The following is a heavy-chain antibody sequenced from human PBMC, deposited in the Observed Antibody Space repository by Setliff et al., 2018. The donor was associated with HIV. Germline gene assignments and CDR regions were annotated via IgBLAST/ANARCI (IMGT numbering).Heavy chain of an antibody. CDR1: GGSINNYY. D-gene: IGHD5-18*01. Sequence: SETLSLTCTVSGGSINNYYWSWIRQSPGKGLVWIAHIYYNGNTDYNPSLKSRLPISVDTSKNQFSLHLTSVTAADTAIYYCARERPAMAGWGDYFDYWGQGKLVTVSS. CDR2: IYYNGNT. J-gene: IGHJ4*02. CDR3: ARERPAMAGWGDYFDY. V-gene: IGHV4-59*01.